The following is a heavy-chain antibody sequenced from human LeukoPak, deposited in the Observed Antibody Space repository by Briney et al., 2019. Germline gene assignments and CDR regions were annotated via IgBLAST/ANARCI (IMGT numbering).Heavy chain of an antibody. CDR1: GFTFSSYS. D-gene: IGHD3-22*01. Sequence: GGSLRLSCAASGFTFSSYSMNWVRQAPGKGLEWVSSISSSSSYIYYADSVKGRFTIPRDNAKNSLYLQMNSLRAEDTAVYYCARYRGGGVVVITTCYYMDVWGKGTTVTVSS. CDR2: ISSSSSYI. J-gene: IGHJ6*03. V-gene: IGHV3-21*01. CDR3: ARYRGGGVVVITTCYYMDV.